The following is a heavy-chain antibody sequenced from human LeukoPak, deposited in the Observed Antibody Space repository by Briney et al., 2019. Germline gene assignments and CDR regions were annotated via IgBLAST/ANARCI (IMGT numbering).Heavy chain of an antibody. CDR1: GGSISSYY. D-gene: IGHD3-22*01. CDR2: IYYSGST. J-gene: IGHJ3*02. V-gene: IGHV4-59*01. CDR3: ARHCLAYYYDSSGYIDAFDI. Sequence: SETLSLTCTVSGGSISSYYWSWIRQPPGKGLEWIAYIYYSGSTNYNPSLKSRVTISVDTSKNQFSLKLSSVTAADTAVYYCARHCLAYYYDSSGYIDAFDIWGQGTMVTASS.